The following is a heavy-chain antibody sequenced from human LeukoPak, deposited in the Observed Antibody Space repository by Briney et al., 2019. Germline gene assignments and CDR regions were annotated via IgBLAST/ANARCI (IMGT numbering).Heavy chain of an antibody. J-gene: IGHJ4*02. CDR1: GYTLTGYY. CDR2: INPNSGGT. D-gene: IGHD6-6*01. Sequence: GASVKVSCKASGYTLTGYYMHWVRQAPGQGLEWIGWINPNSGGTNYAQKFQGRVTMTRDTSISTAYMELSRLRSDDTAVYYCARLASSSNFDYWGQGTLVTVSS. CDR3: ARLASSSNFDY. V-gene: IGHV1-2*02.